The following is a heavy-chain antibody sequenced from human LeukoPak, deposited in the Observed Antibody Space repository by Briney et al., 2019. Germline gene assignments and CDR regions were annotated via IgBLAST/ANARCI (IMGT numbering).Heavy chain of an antibody. D-gene: IGHD5-18*01. J-gene: IGHJ4*02. V-gene: IGHV4-39*07. CDR1: GGSISSSSYY. Sequence: SETLSLTCTVSGGSISSSSYYWGWIRQPPGKGREWIGSIYYSGSTYYNPSLKSRVTISVDTSKNQFSLKLSSVTAADTAVYYCARDPISVDTAMVEDGYWGQGTLVTVSS. CDR2: IYYSGST. CDR3: ARDPISVDTAMVEDGY.